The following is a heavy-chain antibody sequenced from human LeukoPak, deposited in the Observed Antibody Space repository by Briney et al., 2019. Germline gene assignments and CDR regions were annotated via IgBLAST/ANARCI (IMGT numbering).Heavy chain of an antibody. CDR2: ISFDGSHK. V-gene: IGHV3-30*04. J-gene: IGHJ4*02. Sequence: PGGSLRLSCAASGFTFGSHPMHWVRQAPGKGLEWVAVISFDGSHKYYADSVTGRFTISRDNSKNTLYLQMDSLRTDDTAMYYCARDFGITWAQYYFDYWGQGTLVTVSS. D-gene: IGHD3-10*01. CDR3: ARDFGITWAQYYFDY. CDR1: GFTFGSHP.